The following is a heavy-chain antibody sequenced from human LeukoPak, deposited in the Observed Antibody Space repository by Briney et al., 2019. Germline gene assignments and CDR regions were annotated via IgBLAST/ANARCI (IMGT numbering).Heavy chain of an antibody. J-gene: IGHJ4*02. V-gene: IGHV3-49*04. CDR1: GFTFGDHA. D-gene: IGHD4-23*01. CDR3: TRAVAHLDY. CDR2: IRSKTYGGTT. Sequence: GSLSLSCTASGFTFGDHAMSWVRQAPGMGLEWVGFIRSKTYGGTTEYAASVKGRFTISRDDSKSIAYLQMNSLKTEDTAVYYCTRAVAHLDYWGQGTLVTVSS.